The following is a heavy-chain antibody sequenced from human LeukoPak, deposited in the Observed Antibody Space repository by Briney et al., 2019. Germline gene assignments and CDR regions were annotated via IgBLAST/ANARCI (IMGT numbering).Heavy chain of an antibody. CDR2: INHRGST. D-gene: IGHD3-9*01. CDR3: ATLRSVLRYFDWSRFDY. J-gene: IGHJ4*02. Sequence: SETLSLTCAVYGGSFSGYYWSWIRQPPGKGLEWIGEINHRGSTNYNPSLKSRVTISVDTSKNQFSLKLSSVTAADTAVYYCATLRSVLRYFDWSRFDYWGQGTLVTVSS. CDR1: GGSFSGYY. V-gene: IGHV4-34*01.